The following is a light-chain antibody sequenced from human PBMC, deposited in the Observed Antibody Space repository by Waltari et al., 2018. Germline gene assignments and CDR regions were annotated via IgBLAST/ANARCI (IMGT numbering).Light chain of an antibody. CDR1: QRINTW. J-gene: IGKJ2*01. Sequence: IQMTQSPSALSASVGDRVTITCRASQRINTWMAWYPQRPGKAPKVLIYDVSTLESEVPSRFSGSGSGTEFTLAINNLQPEDFATYYCQQYYRYYTFGQGTKLEIK. V-gene: IGKV1-5*01. CDR2: DVS. CDR3: QQYYRYYT.